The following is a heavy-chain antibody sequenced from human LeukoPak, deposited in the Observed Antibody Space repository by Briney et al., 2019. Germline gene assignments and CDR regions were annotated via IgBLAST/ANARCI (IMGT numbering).Heavy chain of an antibody. D-gene: IGHD5-24*01. Sequence: SVKVSCKASGGTFSSYAISWVRQAPGQGLEWMGRIIPIFGTANYAQEFQGRVTITTDESTSTAYMELSSLRSEDTAVYYCATTRGSYYYYMDVWGKGTTVTASS. CDR2: IIPIFGTA. V-gene: IGHV1-69*05. CDR3: ATTRGSYYYYMDV. CDR1: GGTFSSYA. J-gene: IGHJ6*03.